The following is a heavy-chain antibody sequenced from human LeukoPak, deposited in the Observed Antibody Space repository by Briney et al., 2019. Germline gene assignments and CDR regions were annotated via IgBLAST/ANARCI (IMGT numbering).Heavy chain of an antibody. Sequence: ASVKVSCKASGGTFSSYAISWVRQATGQGLEWMGWMNPNSGNTGYAQKFQGRVTMTRNTSISTAYMELSSLRSEDTAVYYCALTYYYDSSGGFDYLGQGTLVTVSS. D-gene: IGHD3-22*01. J-gene: IGHJ4*02. V-gene: IGHV1-8*02. CDR2: MNPNSGNT. CDR1: GGTFSSYA. CDR3: ALTYYYDSSGGFDY.